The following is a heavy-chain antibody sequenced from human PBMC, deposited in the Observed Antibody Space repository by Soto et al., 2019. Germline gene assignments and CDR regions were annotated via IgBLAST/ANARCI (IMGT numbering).Heavy chain of an antibody. Sequence: GESLKISCKGSGYSFTSYWIGWVRQMPGKGLEWMGIIYPGDSDTRYSPSFQGQVTISADKSISTAYLQWSSLKASDTAMYYCARLWATINYYYYGMDVWGQGTTVTVSS. D-gene: IGHD4-4*01. CDR3: ARLWATINYYYYGMDV. CDR1: GYSFTSYW. CDR2: IYPGDSDT. V-gene: IGHV5-51*01. J-gene: IGHJ6*02.